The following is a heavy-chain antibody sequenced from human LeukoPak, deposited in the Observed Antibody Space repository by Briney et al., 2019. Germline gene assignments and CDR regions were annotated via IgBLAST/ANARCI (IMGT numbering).Heavy chain of an antibody. CDR1: GFTFSSYA. D-gene: IGHD2-15*01. CDR3: ARARASGRSGFDY. Sequence: GGSLRLSCAASGFTFSSYAMSWVRQAPGEGLEWVSAISGSGGSTYYADSVKGRFTISRDNSKNTLYLQMNSLRDEDTAVYYCARARASGRSGFDYWGQGTLVTVSS. J-gene: IGHJ4*02. V-gene: IGHV3-23*01. CDR2: ISGSGGST.